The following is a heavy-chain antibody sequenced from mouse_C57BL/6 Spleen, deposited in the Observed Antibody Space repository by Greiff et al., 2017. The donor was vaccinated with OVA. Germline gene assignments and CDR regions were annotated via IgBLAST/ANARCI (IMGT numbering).Heavy chain of an antibody. Sequence: QVQLQQSGAELVKPGASVKISCKASGYAFTSYWMNWVKQRPGQGLEWIGQIYPGDGDTNYNGKFKGKATLTADKSSSTAYMQLSSLTSEDSAVYFGARDGSTVVGAMDYWGQGTSVTVSS. J-gene: IGHJ4*01. CDR2: IYPGDGDT. D-gene: IGHD1-1*01. CDR3: ARDGSTVVGAMDY. CDR1: GYAFTSYW. V-gene: IGHV1-80*01.